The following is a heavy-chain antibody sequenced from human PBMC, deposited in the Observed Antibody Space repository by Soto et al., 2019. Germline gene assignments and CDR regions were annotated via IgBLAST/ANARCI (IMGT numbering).Heavy chain of an antibody. Sequence: GGSLRLSCAASGFTFSDYYMGWIRQAPGKGLEWVAVISYDGSNKYYADSVKGRFTISRDNSKNTLYLQMNSLRAEDTAVYYCAKVTSLRSKPRNYYYYGMDVWGQGTMVTVSS. CDR2: ISYDGSNK. CDR1: GFTFSDYY. CDR3: AKVTSLRSKPRNYYYYGMDV. V-gene: IGHV3-30*18. J-gene: IGHJ6*02. D-gene: IGHD4-17*01.